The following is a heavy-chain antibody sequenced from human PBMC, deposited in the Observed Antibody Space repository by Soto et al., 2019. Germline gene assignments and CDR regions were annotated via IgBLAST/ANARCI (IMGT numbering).Heavy chain of an antibody. V-gene: IGHV4-31*03. CDR2: IYYSGST. CDR1: GGSISSGGYY. D-gene: IGHD6-13*01. CDR3: ARDLSGSSWYGDYYGMDV. Sequence: SETLSLTCTVSGGSISSGGYYWSWIRQHPGKGLEWIGYIYYSGSTYYNPSLKSRVTISVDTSKNQFSLKLSSVTAADTAVYYCARDLSGSSWYGDYYGMDVWGQGTTVTVS. J-gene: IGHJ6*02.